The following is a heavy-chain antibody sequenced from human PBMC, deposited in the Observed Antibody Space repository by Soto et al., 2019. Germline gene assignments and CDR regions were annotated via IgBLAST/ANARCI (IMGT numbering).Heavy chain of an antibody. V-gene: IGHV3-73*01. Sequence: ESGGGLVQPGGSLKLSCAASGFTFSGSAMHWVRQASGKGLEWVGRIRSEANSYATAYAASVKGRFTISRDDSKNTTYLQMNSLKTEDTAVYYCRSNWALDYWGQGTLVTVSS. D-gene: IGHD7-27*01. CDR1: GFTFSGSA. CDR3: RSNWALDY. J-gene: IGHJ4*02. CDR2: IRSEANSYAT.